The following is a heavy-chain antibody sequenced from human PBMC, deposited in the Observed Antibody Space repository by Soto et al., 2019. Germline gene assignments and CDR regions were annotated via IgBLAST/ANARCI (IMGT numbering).Heavy chain of an antibody. CDR1: GFTFSSYG. CDR2: IWYDGSNK. V-gene: IGHV3-33*01. J-gene: IGHJ6*02. D-gene: IGHD4-17*01. CDR3: ARETRVTSTTVTQRGMDV. Sequence: GGSLRLSCAASGFTFSSYGMHWVRQAPGKGLEWVAVIWYDGSNKYYADSVKGRFTISRDNSKNTLYLQMNSLRAEDTAVYYCARETRVTSTTVTQRGMDVWGQGTTVTVSS.